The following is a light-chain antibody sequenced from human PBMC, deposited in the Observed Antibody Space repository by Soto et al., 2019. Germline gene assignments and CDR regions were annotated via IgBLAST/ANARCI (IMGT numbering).Light chain of an antibody. CDR3: SSYRSTTTFGV. J-gene: IGLJ1*01. Sequence: QSARTQPASVCGSDGQSLTISCTGSIICSGGYNYVSWYQQHPGKAPKVVIYEVSNRPLGVSNRFSASKSGNTASLIISGLQADDEADYFCSSYRSTTTFGVFGTGTRSTS. CDR2: EVS. V-gene: IGLV2-14*01. CDR1: IICSGGYNY.